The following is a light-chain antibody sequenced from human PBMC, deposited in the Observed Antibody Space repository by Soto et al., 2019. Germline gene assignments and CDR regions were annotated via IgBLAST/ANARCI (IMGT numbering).Light chain of an antibody. CDR3: CSYAGSRTLV. CDR2: EGS. V-gene: IGLV2-23*01. J-gene: IGLJ2*01. Sequence: QSALTQPASVSGSHGQSITISCTGTSSDVGSYNLVSWYQHHPGKAPKLMIYEGSKRPSGVSNRFSGSKSGNTASLTISGLQAEDEADYYCCSYAGSRTLVFGGGTKLAVL. CDR1: SSDVGSYNL.